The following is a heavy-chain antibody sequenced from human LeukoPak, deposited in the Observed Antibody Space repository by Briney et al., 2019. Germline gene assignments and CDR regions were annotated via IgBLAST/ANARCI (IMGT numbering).Heavy chain of an antibody. CDR1: GASISNYY. D-gene: IGHD3-10*01. CDR2: ISNTGST. J-gene: IGHJ4*02. CDR3: ARGVGGSGISPEY. V-gene: IGHV4-59*01. Sequence: SETLSLTCTVSGASISNYYCSWIRQPPGKGLEWIGYISNTGSTNYNPSLKRRVTISVDTSKNPLSLKLSSVTAADTAVYYCARGVGGSGISPEYWGQGTLVTVSS.